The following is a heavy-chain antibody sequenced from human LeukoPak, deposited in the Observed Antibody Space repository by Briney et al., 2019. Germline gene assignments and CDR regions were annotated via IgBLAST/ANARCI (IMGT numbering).Heavy chain of an antibody. CDR1: GFTFSSYG. D-gene: IGHD4-11*01. CDR3: AKESPTTPAYYFDY. J-gene: IGHJ4*02. CDR2: ISYDGSNK. Sequence: GGTLTLSCAASGFTFSSYGMHRFPQAQGKGLKGLAVISYDGSNKYYEDSVKGRFTISRDNSKNTLYLQMNSLRAEDTAVYYCAKESPTTPAYYFDYWGQGTLVTVSS. V-gene: IGHV3-30*18.